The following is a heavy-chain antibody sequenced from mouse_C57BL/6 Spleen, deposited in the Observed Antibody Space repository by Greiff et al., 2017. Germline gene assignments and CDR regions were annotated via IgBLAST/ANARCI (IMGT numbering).Heavy chain of an antibody. V-gene: IGHV5-6*02. Sequence: DVMLVESGGDLVKPGGSLKLSCAASGFTFSSYGMSWVRQTPDKRLEWVATISSGGSYTYYPDSVKGRFTISRDNAKNTLYLQMSSLKSEDTAMYYCARENDGNYYAMDYWGQGTSVTVSS. CDR2: ISSGGSYT. CDR1: GFTFSSYG. J-gene: IGHJ4*01. CDR3: ARENDGNYYAMDY. D-gene: IGHD2-12*01.